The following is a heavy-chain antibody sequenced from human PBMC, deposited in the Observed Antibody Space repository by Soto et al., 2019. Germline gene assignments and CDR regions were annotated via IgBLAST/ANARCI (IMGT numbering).Heavy chain of an antibody. CDR3: ARRAETNGWNGFGADKYYFDF. V-gene: IGHV1-8*01. Sequence: ASVKVSCKASGYMFTSYDIYWVRQATGQGLEWMGWMNPNTGNSGYAQKFQGRVTMTSDTSISTAHMELSSLRSEDTAVYYCARRAETNGWNGFGADKYYFDFWGQGTLVTVSS. D-gene: IGHD1-1*01. CDR2: MNPNTGNS. J-gene: IGHJ4*02. CDR1: GYMFTSYD.